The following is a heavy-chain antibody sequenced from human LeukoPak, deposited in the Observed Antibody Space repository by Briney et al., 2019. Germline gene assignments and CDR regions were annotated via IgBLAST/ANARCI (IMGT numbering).Heavy chain of an antibody. CDR1: GGSISSGSYH. V-gene: IGHV4-61*02. CDR2: IYTSGST. CDR3: AREGRIVGATVDY. J-gene: IGHJ4*02. Sequence: SETLSLTCTVSGGSISSGSYHWSWIRQPAGKGLEWIGRIYTSGSTNYNPSLKSRVTISVDTSKNQFSLKLSSVTAADTAVYYCAREGRIVGATVDYWGQGTLVTVSS. D-gene: IGHD1-26*01.